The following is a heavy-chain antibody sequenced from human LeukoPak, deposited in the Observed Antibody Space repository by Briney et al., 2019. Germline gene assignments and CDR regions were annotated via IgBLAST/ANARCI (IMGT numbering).Heavy chain of an antibody. J-gene: IGHJ4*02. CDR2: IVVGSGNT. D-gene: IGHD3-3*01. CDR3: AAVENYDFWSGYYREVY. Sequence: SVEVSCKASGFTFTSSAMQWVRQARGQRLEWIGWIVVGSGNTNYAQKFQERVTITRDMSTSTAYMELSSLRSEDTAVYYCAAVENYDFWSGYYREVYWGQGTLVTVSS. CDR1: GFTFTSSA. V-gene: IGHV1-58*02.